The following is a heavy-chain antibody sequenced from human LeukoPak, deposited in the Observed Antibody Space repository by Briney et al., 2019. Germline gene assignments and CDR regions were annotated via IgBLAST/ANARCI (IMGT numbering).Heavy chain of an antibody. V-gene: IGHV1-69*04. D-gene: IGHD1-26*01. J-gene: IGHJ1*01. CDR2: IIPILGIA. CDR3: ATGTSGSYYVEYFQH. CDR1: GGTFSSYA. Sequence: SVKVSCKASGGTFSSYAISWVRQAPGQGLEWMGRIIPILGIANYAQKFQGRVTITADKSTSTAYMELSSLRSEDTAVYYCATGTSGSYYVEYFQHWGQGTLVTVSS.